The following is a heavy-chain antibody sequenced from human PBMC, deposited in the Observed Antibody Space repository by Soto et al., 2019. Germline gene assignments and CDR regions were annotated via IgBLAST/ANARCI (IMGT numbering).Heavy chain of an antibody. D-gene: IGHD1-1*01. Sequence: ASVKVSCKASGYTFTGYYMHWVRQAPGQGLERMGWINPNSGGTNYAQKFQGWVTMTRDTSISTAYMELSRLRSDDTAVYYCARAQRTTGTTSGYYGMDVWGQGTTVTVSS. CDR1: GYTFTGYY. CDR3: ARAQRTTGTTSGYYGMDV. J-gene: IGHJ6*02. CDR2: INPNSGGT. V-gene: IGHV1-2*04.